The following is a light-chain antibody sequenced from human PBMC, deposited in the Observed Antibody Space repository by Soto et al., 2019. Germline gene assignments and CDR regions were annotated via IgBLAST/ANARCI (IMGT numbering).Light chain of an antibody. V-gene: IGKV3-20*01. Sequence: EIVLTQSPGTLSLSPGERATLSCRASQSVSSSYLAWYQQKPAQAPRLLIYGASSRATGIPDRFSGSGSGTDFTLTINRLEPEDFAVYYCQQYGSSPGTFGQGTKVEIK. CDR3: QQYGSSPGT. CDR1: QSVSSSY. CDR2: GAS. J-gene: IGKJ1*01.